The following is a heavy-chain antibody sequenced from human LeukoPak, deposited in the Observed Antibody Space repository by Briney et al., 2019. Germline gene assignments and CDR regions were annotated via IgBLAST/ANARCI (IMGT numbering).Heavy chain of an antibody. Sequence: PGGSLRLSCAASGFTFSTYSMHWVRQAPGKGQEWLSYISSSSNTIYYADSVKGRFTISRDDAKNSLYLQMNSLRDEDTAVYYCARGLPMPNHFDYWGQGTLVTVSS. CDR3: ARGLPMPNHFDY. CDR1: GFTFSTYS. D-gene: IGHD2-2*01. V-gene: IGHV3-48*02. J-gene: IGHJ4*02. CDR2: ISSSSNTI.